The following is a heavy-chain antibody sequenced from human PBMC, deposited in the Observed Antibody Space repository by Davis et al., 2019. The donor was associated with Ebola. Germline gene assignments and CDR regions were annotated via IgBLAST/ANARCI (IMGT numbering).Heavy chain of an antibody. CDR3: ARDAPFLAAAALIARFDY. Sequence: ASVKVSCKASGYTFSNYGITWVRQAPGQGLEWMGWVSGYNGKTNYALKFQDRVTMTTDTSTNTVYMELRSLGSDDTAMFYCARDAPFLAAAALIARFDYWGQGTLVTVSS. CDR2: VSGYNGKT. J-gene: IGHJ4*02. CDR1: GYTFSNYG. V-gene: IGHV1-18*01. D-gene: IGHD3-3*02.